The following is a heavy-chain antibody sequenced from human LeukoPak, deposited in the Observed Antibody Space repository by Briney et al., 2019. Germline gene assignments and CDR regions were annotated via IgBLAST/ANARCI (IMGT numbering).Heavy chain of an antibody. CDR3: AKDMIPVVPAAMGDWFDP. CDR1: GFTFSTYW. J-gene: IGHJ5*02. Sequence: GGSLRLSCAASGFTFSTYWMSWVRQAPGKGLEWVSAISGSGGSTYYADSVKGRFTISRDNSKNTLYLQMNSLRAEDTAVYYCAKDMIPVVPAAMGDWFDPWGQGTLVTVSS. V-gene: IGHV3-23*01. CDR2: ISGSGGST. D-gene: IGHD2-2*01.